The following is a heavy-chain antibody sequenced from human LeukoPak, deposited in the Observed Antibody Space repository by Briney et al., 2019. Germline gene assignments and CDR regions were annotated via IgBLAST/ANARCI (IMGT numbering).Heavy chain of an antibody. J-gene: IGHJ4*02. Sequence: SQTLSLTCAISGDSVSSNSATWIWIRQSPSRGLEWLGRTYYRSKWYNDYGLSVKSRITVNADTSKNQFSLQLNSVTPEDTAVYYCARAPHGRGCDYWSQGTLVTVSS. CDR1: GDSVSSNSAT. V-gene: IGHV6-1*01. D-gene: IGHD6-19*01. CDR3: ARAPHGRGCDY. CDR2: TYYRSKWYN.